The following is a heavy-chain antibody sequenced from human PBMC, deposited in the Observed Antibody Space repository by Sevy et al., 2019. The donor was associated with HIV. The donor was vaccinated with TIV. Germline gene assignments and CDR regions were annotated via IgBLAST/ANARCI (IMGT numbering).Heavy chain of an antibody. V-gene: IGHV3-21*01. CDR1: GFSFSDYN. D-gene: IGHD3-3*01. CDR3: ARDKTILEGRYGMDV. J-gene: IGHJ6*02. Sequence: GGSLRLSCAASGFSFSDYNMNWVRQAPGKGLEWVSFISSGNGYIYYADSMKGRFTISKDNAKNSLYLQLNSLRAEDTAVYYCARDKTILEGRYGMDVWGQGTTVTVSS. CDR2: ISSGNGYI.